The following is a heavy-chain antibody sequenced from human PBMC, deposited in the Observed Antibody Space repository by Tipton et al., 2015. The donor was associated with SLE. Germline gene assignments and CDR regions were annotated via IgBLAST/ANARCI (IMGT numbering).Heavy chain of an antibody. CDR3: ARGTYYYDSQAFFDY. Sequence: SLRLSCAASGFTFSSYSMNWVRQAPGKGLEWVSYISSSGSTIYYADSVKGRFTISRDNAKNSLYLQMNSLRAEDTAVYYCARGTYYYDSQAFFDYWGQGTLVTVSS. J-gene: IGHJ4*02. CDR1: GFTFSSYS. CDR2: ISSSGSTI. V-gene: IGHV3-48*04. D-gene: IGHD3-22*01.